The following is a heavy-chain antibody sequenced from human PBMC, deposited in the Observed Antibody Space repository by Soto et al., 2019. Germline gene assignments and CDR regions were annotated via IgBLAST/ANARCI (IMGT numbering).Heavy chain of an antibody. J-gene: IGHJ6*02. CDR3: ARAAVTRERYHYGMDV. D-gene: IGHD4-17*01. V-gene: IGHV4-59*01. CDR2: IYYSGNT. Sequence: KASETLSLTCTVSGGSISSYYWSWIRQSPGKGLEWIGCIYYSGNTDYNPSLKSRVTISANTSKNQFSLRLTSVTAADTAVYYCARAAVTRERYHYGMDVWGQGTTVTVSS. CDR1: GGSISSYY.